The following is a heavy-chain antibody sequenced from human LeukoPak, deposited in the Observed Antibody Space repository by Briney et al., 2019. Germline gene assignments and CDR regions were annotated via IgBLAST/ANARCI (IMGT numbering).Heavy chain of an antibody. V-gene: IGHV4-38-2*02. D-gene: IGHD5-24*01. Sequence: PSETLSLTCTVSGYSISSGYNWGWIRQPPGKGLEWIGSIYRSGITYYNPSLKSRVTISVDTSKNQFSLKLSSVTAADTAVYYCARDRRDGYNGIDYWGQGTLVTVSS. CDR2: IYRSGIT. J-gene: IGHJ4*02. CDR3: ARDRRDGYNGIDY. CDR1: GYSISSGYN.